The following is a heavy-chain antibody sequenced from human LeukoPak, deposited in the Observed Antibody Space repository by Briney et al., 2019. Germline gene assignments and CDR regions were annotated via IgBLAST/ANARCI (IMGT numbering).Heavy chain of an antibody. CDR3: ASFRRYRLGWVDY. D-gene: IGHD3-16*02. CDR1: GGSISSSSYY. V-gene: IGHV4-39*01. Sequence: PSETLSLTCTVSGGSISSSSYYWGWMRQPPGKGLEWIGSIYYSGSTYYNPSLKSRVTISVDTSKNQFSLKLSSVTADDTAVYYCASFRRYRLGWVDYWGQGTLVTVSS. J-gene: IGHJ4*02. CDR2: IYYSGST.